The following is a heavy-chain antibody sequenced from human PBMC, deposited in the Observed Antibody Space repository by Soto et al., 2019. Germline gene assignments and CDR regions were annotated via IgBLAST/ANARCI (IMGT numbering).Heavy chain of an antibody. CDR1: GFTFSSYA. CDR3: AKEYYSNYGGAFDI. D-gene: IGHD4-4*01. Sequence: GGSLRLSCAASGFTFSSYAMSWFRQAPGKGLEWVSGISGSGGSTDYADSVKGRFTISRDNSKNTLYLQMNSLRAEDTAVYYCAKEYYSNYGGAFDIWGQGTLVTVSS. J-gene: IGHJ3*02. CDR2: ISGSGGST. V-gene: IGHV3-23*01.